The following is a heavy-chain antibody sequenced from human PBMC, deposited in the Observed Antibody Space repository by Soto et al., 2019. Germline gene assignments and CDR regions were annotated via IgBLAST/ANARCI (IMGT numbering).Heavy chain of an antibody. Sequence: SVSCGASEFHSSSYSMSRVSQAPGKGLEWVSAISGSGGSTYYADSVKGRFTISRDNSKNTLYLQMNSLRAEDTAVYYCASDPFSDWFDPWGHGTLVTVSS. CDR3: ASDPFSDWFDP. CDR2: ISGSGGST. V-gene: IGHV3-23*01. D-gene: IGHD3-10*01. CDR1: EFHSSSYS. J-gene: IGHJ5*02.